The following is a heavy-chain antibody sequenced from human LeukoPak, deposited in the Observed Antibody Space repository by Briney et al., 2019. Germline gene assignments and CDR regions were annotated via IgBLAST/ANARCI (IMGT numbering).Heavy chain of an antibody. CDR2: FDPEDGET. CDR3: ATGPRGSPHYYYMDV. D-gene: IGHD2-15*01. Sequence: ASVKVSCKVSGYTLTELSMHWVRQAPGKGLEWMGGFDPEDGETIYAQKFQGRVTMTEDTSTDTAYMELSSLRSEDTAVYYCATGPRGSPHYYYMDVWGKGTTVTVSS. J-gene: IGHJ6*03. V-gene: IGHV1-24*01. CDR1: GYTLTELS.